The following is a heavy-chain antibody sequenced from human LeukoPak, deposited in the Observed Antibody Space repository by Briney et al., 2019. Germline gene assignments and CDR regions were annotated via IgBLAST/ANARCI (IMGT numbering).Heavy chain of an antibody. CDR1: GFTLSRYC. D-gene: IGHD1-26*01. CDR3: ARDLYSGSYNGVNY. V-gene: IGHV3-7*04. CDR2: IKQDGREK. Sequence: PGGSLRLSCAASGFTLSRYCMSWVRQAPGKGGEGVANIKQDGREKKHVDSVKGRFTMSRDNANNSLYLQMNSLRGEDSALYYWARDLYSGSYNGVNYWGQGTRVTVSS. J-gene: IGHJ4*02.